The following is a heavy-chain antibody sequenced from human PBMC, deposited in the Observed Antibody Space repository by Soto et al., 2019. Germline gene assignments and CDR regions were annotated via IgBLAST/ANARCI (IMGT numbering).Heavy chain of an antibody. CDR3: ARDDSSDNQPLDV. V-gene: IGHV3-74*01. J-gene: IGHJ6*02. Sequence: GGSLRLSCAASGFTFSSYWMHWVRQAPGKGLVWVSRINSDGNSATYADSVKGRFTISRDNAKNTLYLQMNSLRAEDTAVYYCARDDSSDNQPLDVRGQRTTVTVS. D-gene: IGHD3-22*01. CDR2: INSDGNSA. CDR1: GFTFSSYW.